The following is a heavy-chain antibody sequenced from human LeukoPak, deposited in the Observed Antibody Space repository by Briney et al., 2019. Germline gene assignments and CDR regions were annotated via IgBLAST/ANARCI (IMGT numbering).Heavy chain of an antibody. CDR2: IYYSGST. CDR3: ARDGDNGDYFDC. J-gene: IGHJ4*02. V-gene: IGHV4-59*01. Sequence: SETLSLTCTVSGGSISSYYWSWIRQPPGKGLEWIGYIYYSGSTNYNPSLKSRVTISVDTSKNQFSLKLSSVTAADTAVYYCARDGDNGDYFDCWGQGTLVTVSS. D-gene: IGHD2-8*01. CDR1: GGSISSYY.